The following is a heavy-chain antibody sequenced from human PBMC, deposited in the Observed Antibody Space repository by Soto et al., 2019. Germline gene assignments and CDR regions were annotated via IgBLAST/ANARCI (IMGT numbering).Heavy chain of an antibody. D-gene: IGHD4-17*01. CDR2: IKRKTDGGTT. CDR1: GFTFSNAW. V-gene: IGHV3-15*01. CDR3: AADRRDYSDVHFDY. Sequence: GGSLRLSCAASGFTFSNAWMSWVRQAPGKGLELVGRIKRKTDGGTTDYAAPVKGRFTISRDDSKNTLYLEMNSLKTEDTAVYYCAADRRDYSDVHFDYWGQGTLVTVSS. J-gene: IGHJ4*02.